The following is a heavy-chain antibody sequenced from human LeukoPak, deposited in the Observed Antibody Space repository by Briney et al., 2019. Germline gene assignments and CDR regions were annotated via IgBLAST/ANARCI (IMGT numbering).Heavy chain of an antibody. J-gene: IGHJ4*02. CDR2: INWNGGST. Sequence: PGGSLRLSCAASGFIFSSYWMSWVRQAPGKGLEWVSGINWNGGSTGYADSVKGRFTISRDNAKNSLYLQMNSLRAEDTALYYCARFKGYSYGPGVDYWGQGTLVTVSS. CDR1: GFIFSSYW. D-gene: IGHD5-18*01. CDR3: ARFKGYSYGPGVDY. V-gene: IGHV3-20*04.